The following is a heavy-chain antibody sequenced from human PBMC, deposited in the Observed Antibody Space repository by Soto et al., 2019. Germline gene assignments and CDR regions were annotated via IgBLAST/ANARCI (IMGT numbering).Heavy chain of an antibody. D-gene: IGHD6-6*01. Sequence: PXGCLRRRCAASGFTFSGYYMSWIRQAPGKGLDWGSYISISGSTIYYADSVKGRFTISRDNAKNSLYPQMNRMRAEDTAVYYCARDNSTIEYSSSQFDHWGQGTLVTVSS. CDR2: ISISGSTI. J-gene: IGHJ4*02. CDR3: ARDNSTIEYSSSQFDH. CDR1: GFTFSGYY. V-gene: IGHV3-11*01.